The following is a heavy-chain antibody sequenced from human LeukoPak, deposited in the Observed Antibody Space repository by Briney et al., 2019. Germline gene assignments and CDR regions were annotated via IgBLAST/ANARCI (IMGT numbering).Heavy chain of an antibody. J-gene: IGHJ4*02. CDR2: IWYDGSNK. D-gene: IGHD5-24*01. CDR3: ARENFRRDGYNFDN. V-gene: IGHV3-33*01. CDR1: GFIFSGYG. Sequence: PGGSLRLSCAASGFIFSGYGMHWVRQAPGKGLEWVAVIWYDGSNKYYAGSVKGRFTISRDNSKNTLYLQMNSLRAEDTAVFYCARENFRRDGYNFDNWAQEPLVTVSS.